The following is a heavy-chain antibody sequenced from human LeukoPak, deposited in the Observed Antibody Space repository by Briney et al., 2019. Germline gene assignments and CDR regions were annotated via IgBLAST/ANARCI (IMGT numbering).Heavy chain of an antibody. V-gene: IGHV1-69*04. CDR1: GGTSSSYA. J-gene: IGHJ4*02. Sequence: GASVKVSCKASGGTSSSYAISWVRQAPGQGLEWMGRIIPIFGIANYAQKFQGRVTITADKSTSTAYMELSSLRSEDTAVYYCAMGVVVTAIKGSFDYWGQGTLVTVSS. CDR3: AMGVVVTAIKGSFDY. D-gene: IGHD2-21*02. CDR2: IIPIFGIA.